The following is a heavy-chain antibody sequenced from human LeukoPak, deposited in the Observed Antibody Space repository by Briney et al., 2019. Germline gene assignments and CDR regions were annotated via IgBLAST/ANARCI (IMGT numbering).Heavy chain of an antibody. CDR3: AKDIRGTTGTTGAFDI. D-gene: IGHD1-1*01. V-gene: IGHV3-23*01. CDR1: GFTFSSFV. CDR2: MSGSGSST. J-gene: IGHJ3*02. Sequence: PGRSLRLSCAASGFTFSSFVMIWVRQAPGKGLEWVSAMSGSGSSTHYADSVKGRFTISRDNSKNTLYLQMNSLRAEDTALYYCAKDIRGTTGTTGAFDIWGQGTMVTVSS.